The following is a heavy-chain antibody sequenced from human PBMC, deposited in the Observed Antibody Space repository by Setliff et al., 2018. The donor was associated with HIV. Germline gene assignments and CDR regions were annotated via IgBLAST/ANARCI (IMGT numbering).Heavy chain of an antibody. V-gene: IGHV3-15*01. CDR1: GFTFSNAW. J-gene: IGHJ4*02. CDR3: ARDRNCGNGCYSSADH. D-gene: IGHD2-21*02. Sequence: KPGGSLRLSCAASGFTFSNAWMSWVRQAPGKGLEWVGRIKSKTDGGTTDYAAPVKGRFTISRDNSKNTVYLQMNSLTTEDTAVYYCARDRNCGNGCYSSADHWGLGTLVTVSS. CDR2: IKSKTDGGTT.